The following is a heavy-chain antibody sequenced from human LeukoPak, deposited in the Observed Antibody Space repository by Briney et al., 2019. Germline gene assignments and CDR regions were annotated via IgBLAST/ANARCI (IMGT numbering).Heavy chain of an antibody. CDR2: IIPIFGTA. D-gene: IGHD1-14*01. CDR3: AREPGDSTSFDY. CDR1: GGTFSSYA. Sequence: SVKVSCKASGGTFSSYAISWVRQAPGQGLEWMGGIIPIFGTANYAQKFQGRVTITTDESTSTAYMELSRLRSEDTAVYYCAREPGDSTSFDYWGQGTLVTVSS. V-gene: IGHV1-69*05. J-gene: IGHJ4*02.